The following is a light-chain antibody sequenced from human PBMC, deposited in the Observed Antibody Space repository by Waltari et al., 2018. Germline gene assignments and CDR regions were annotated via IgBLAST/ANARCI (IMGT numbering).Light chain of an antibody. CDR2: DVS. CDR1: QSVGSN. CDR3: QQNYEIPLT. J-gene: IGKJ4*01. Sequence: EIVLTQSPATLSLSPGERATLSCRASQSVGSNLAWYQQNSGQAPGLLIYDVSRRATGTPARFSGSGSGTDFTLTISSLQAEDAAVYYCQQNYEIPLTFGGGTKVEIK. V-gene: IGKV3-11*01.